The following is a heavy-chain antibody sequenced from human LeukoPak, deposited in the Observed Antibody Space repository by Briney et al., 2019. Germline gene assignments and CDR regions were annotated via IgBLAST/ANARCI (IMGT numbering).Heavy chain of an antibody. J-gene: IGHJ4*02. Sequence: GASVKVSCKASGYTFTGYYMHWVRQAPGQGLEWMGWINPNSGGTNYAQKFQGRVTMTRDTSISTAYMELSRLRSDDTAVYYCARDWGSGYYYFDYWGQGTLVTVSS. CDR1: GYTFTGYY. V-gene: IGHV1-2*02. CDR3: ARDWGSGYYYFDY. CDR2: INPNSGGT. D-gene: IGHD5-12*01.